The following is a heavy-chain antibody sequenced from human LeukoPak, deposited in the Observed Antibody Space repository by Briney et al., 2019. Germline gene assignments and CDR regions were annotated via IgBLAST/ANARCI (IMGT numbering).Heavy chain of an antibody. J-gene: IGHJ4*02. CDR1: GFTFSTHG. Sequence: GGSLRLSCAASGFTFSTHGFHWVRQAPGKGLEWVAFIRSDGGNKYYAESVKGRFTISRDNSKNTLYLQMNSLRVEDTAVYYCAKSDHSFGLYFEYWGQGTLVTVSS. V-gene: IGHV3-30*02. D-gene: IGHD5-18*01. CDR2: IRSDGGNK. CDR3: AKSDHSFGLYFEY.